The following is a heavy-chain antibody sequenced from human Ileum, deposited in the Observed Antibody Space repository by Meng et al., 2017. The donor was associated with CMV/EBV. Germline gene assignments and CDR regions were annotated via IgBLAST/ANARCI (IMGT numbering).Heavy chain of an antibody. Sequence: GQLVQSGVEVKNPGASVKVSCKASGYTFTGYYMHWVRQAPGQGLEWMGWINPNSGGTNYAQKFQGRVTMTRDTSISTAYMELSRLRSDDTAVYYCARGDFIVVVVAANNWFDPWGQGTLVTVSS. J-gene: IGHJ5*02. CDR3: ARGDFIVVVVAANNWFDP. CDR2: INPNSGGT. D-gene: IGHD2-15*01. CDR1: GYTFTGYY. V-gene: IGHV1-2*02.